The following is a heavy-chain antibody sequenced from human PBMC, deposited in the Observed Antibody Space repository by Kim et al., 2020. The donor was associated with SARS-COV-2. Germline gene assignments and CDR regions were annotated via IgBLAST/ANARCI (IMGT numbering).Heavy chain of an antibody. CDR2: ISGAGGST. V-gene: IGHV3-23*01. Sequence: GGSLRLSCAASGFTFSSYAMSWVRQAPGRGLEWVSTISGAGGSTYYGASVKGRFSISRDNSKNTLYLQMNSLRAEDTALYYCAKATNYASSFDYWGQGTL. D-gene: IGHD1-7*01. CDR1: GFTFSSYA. CDR3: AKATNYASSFDY. J-gene: IGHJ4*02.